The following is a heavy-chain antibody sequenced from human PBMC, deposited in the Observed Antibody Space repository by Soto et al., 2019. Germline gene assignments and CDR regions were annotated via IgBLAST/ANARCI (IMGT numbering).Heavy chain of an antibody. CDR1: GYTFTGYY. Sequence: GASVKVSCKASGYTFTGYYMHWVRQAPGQGLEWMGWTNPNSGGTNYAQKFQGWVTMTRDTSISTAYMELSRLRSDDTAVYYCARGGSVTMIVSVYYGMDVWGQGTTVTVSS. J-gene: IGHJ6*02. D-gene: IGHD3-22*01. V-gene: IGHV1-2*04. CDR3: ARGGSVTMIVSVYYGMDV. CDR2: TNPNSGGT.